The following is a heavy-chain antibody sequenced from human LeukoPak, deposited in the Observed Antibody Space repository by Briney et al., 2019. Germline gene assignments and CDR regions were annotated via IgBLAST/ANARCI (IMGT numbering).Heavy chain of an antibody. CDR1: GFTFSDYY. V-gene: IGHV3-11*06. CDR3: ARIPGSSWSLGAWFDP. Sequence: PGGSLRLSCAASGFTFSDYYMSWIRQAPGKGLEWVSYISSSSSYTNYADSVKGRFTISGDNAKNSLYLQMNSLRAEDTAVYYCARIPGSSWSLGAWFDPWGQGTLVTVSS. D-gene: IGHD6-13*01. J-gene: IGHJ5*02. CDR2: ISSSSSYT.